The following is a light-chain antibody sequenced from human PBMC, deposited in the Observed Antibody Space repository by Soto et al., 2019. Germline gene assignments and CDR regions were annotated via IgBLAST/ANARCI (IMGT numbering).Light chain of an antibody. CDR3: CSYAGSYTFV. CDR1: SSDVGGYNY. Sequence: QSALTQPRSVSGSPGQSVTISCTGTSSDVGGYNYVSWYQQDPGKAPKLLIYDVSKRPSGVPDRFSGSKSGNTASLTISGHQADDEADYYCCSYAGSYTFVFGTGTKLTVL. V-gene: IGLV2-11*01. CDR2: DVS. J-gene: IGLJ1*01.